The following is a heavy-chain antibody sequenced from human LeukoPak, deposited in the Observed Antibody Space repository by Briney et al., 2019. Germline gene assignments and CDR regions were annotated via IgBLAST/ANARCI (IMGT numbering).Heavy chain of an antibody. D-gene: IGHD4-23*01. CDR3: ARVGELRTFDY. CDR1: GYTFTGYY. Sequence: SVKVSCQASGYTFTGYYMHWVRQAPGQGLEWMGRIIPILGIANYAQKFQGRVTITADKSTSTAYMELSSLRSEDTAVYYCARVGELRTFDYWGQGTLVTVSS. CDR2: IIPILGIA. J-gene: IGHJ4*02. V-gene: IGHV1-69*04.